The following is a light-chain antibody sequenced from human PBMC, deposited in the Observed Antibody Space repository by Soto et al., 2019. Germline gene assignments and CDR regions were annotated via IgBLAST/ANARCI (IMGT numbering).Light chain of an antibody. Sequence: ILMTQYPGTLAVCPGERAALSGKASRSVSSNLAWYQQKPGQAPRLLIYGASTRATGIPARFSGSGSVTEFTLTISSLQSEDFAVYYCQQYINWPPFGPGTKVDSK. CDR2: GAS. V-gene: IGKV3-15*01. J-gene: IGKJ3*01. CDR1: RSVSSN. CDR3: QQYINWPP.